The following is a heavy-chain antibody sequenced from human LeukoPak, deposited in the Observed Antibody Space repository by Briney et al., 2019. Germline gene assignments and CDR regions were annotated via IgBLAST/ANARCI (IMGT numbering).Heavy chain of an antibody. V-gene: IGHV4-59*11. CDR2: ISYSGST. D-gene: IGHD4-17*01. Sequence: SETLSLTCTVSGGSISNHYWTWIRQPPGKGLEWIGYISYSGSTNYNPSLRSRVTLSIDTSNNQISLRLSPVTAADTAVYYCARDPTAGTKGCDIWGLGTMVTVSP. CDR3: ARDPTAGTKGCDI. J-gene: IGHJ3*02. CDR1: GGSISNHY.